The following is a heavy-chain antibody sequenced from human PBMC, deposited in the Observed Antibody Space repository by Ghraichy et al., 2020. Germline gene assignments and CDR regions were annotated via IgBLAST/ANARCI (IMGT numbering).Heavy chain of an antibody. CDR1: GGTFSSYA. V-gene: IGHV1-69*06. CDR3: ARLAAVKQDTAMVKGDLRSHYYYYYMDV. D-gene: IGHD5-18*01. J-gene: IGHJ6*03. CDR2: IIPIFGTA. Sequence: SVKVSCKASGGTFSSYAISWVRQAPGQGLEWMGGIIPIFGTANYAQKFQGRVTITADKSTSTAYMELSSLRSEDTAVYYCARLAAVKQDTAMVKGDLRSHYYYYYMDVWGKGTTVTVSS.